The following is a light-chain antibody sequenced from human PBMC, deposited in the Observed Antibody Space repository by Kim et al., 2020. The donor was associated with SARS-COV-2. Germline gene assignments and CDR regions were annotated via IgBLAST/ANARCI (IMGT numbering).Light chain of an antibody. V-gene: IGLV3-1*01. CDR3: QACDSSTVV. J-gene: IGLJ1*01. CDR1: KLGDKY. Sequence: SYELTQPPSVSVSPGQTASITCSGDKLGDKYACWYQQKPGQSPVLVIYQDSKRPSGIPERFSGSNSGNTATLTISGTQAMDEADYYCQACDSSTVVFGTGTKVTVL. CDR2: QDS.